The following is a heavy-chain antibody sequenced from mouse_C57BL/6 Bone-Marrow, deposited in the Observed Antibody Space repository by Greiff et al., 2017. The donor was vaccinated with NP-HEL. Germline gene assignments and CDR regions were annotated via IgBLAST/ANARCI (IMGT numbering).Heavy chain of an antibody. J-gene: IGHJ4*01. D-gene: IGHD1-1*01. Sequence: QVQLQQSGPELVKPGASVKISCKASGYAFSSSWMNWVKQRPGKGLEWIGRIYPGDGDTNYNGKFKGKATLTADKSSSTAYMQLSSLTSEDSAVYFCARGGFTTVTLDYWGQGTSVTVSS. V-gene: IGHV1-82*01. CDR3: ARGGFTTVTLDY. CDR2: IYPGDGDT. CDR1: GYAFSSSW.